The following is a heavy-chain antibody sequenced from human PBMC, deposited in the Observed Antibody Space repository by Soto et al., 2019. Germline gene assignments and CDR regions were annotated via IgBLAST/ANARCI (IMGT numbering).Heavy chain of an antibody. CDR1: GYSFTSYW. Sequence: PGESLKISCKGSGYSFTSYWISWVRQMPGKGLEWMGRIDPSDSYTNYSPSFQGHVTISADKSISTAYLQWSSLKASDTAMYYCARRSIAMAGTGYYYGMDVWGQGTTVTVSS. V-gene: IGHV5-10-1*01. CDR3: ARRSIAMAGTGYYYGMDV. CDR2: IDPSDSYT. D-gene: IGHD6-19*01. J-gene: IGHJ6*02.